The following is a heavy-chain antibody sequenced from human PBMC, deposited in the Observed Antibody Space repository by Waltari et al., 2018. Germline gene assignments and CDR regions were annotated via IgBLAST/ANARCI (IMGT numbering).Heavy chain of an antibody. CDR3: ARSAAAIYYYYGMDV. CDR2: INTNTVNP. D-gene: IGHD2-2*01. Sequence: QVQLVQSGSELKKPGASVKVACTASGYTFTSYAMNWVRQAPGQGLEWMGWINTNTVNPTYAQGFTGRFFFSLDTSVSTAYLQISSLKAEDTAVYYCARSAAAIYYYYGMDVWGQGTTVTVSS. V-gene: IGHV7-4-1*02. CDR1: GYTFTSYA. J-gene: IGHJ6*02.